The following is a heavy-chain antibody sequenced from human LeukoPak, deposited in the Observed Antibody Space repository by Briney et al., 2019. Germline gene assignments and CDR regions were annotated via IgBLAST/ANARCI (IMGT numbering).Heavy chain of an antibody. CDR2: IIPIFGTA. CDR3: ARDRDIVVVPAAIGGHGAFDM. Sequence: SVKVSCKASGGTFSRYAISWVRQAPGQGLEWMGRIIPIFGTANYAQKFQVRVTITTDESTGTAYMELSSLRSEDTAVYYCARDRDIVVVPAAIGGHGAFDMWGQGTMVTVSS. D-gene: IGHD2-2*01. CDR1: GGTFSRYA. V-gene: IGHV1-69*05. J-gene: IGHJ3*02.